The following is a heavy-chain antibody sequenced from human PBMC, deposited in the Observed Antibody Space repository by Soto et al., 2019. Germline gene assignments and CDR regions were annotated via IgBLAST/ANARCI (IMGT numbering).Heavy chain of an antibody. V-gene: IGHV1-69*01. Sequence: QVQLVQSGAEVKKPGSSVKVSCKASGGTFSSYSINWVRQAPGQGLEWMGEIIPIFGTANYAQKFQGRVTITADASTSTAYTELSSLRSEDTAVYYCARDGGRHSGGIDYWGQGTLVTVSS. CDR2: IIPIFGTA. CDR3: ARDGGRHSGGIDY. D-gene: IGHD1-26*01. J-gene: IGHJ4*02. CDR1: GGTFSSYS.